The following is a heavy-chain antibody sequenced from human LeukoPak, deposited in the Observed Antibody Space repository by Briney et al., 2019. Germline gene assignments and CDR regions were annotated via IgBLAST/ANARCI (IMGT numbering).Heavy chain of an antibody. CDR1: GGSISSSSYY. D-gene: IGHD6-13*01. CDR2: IYYSGTT. J-gene: IGHJ6*02. Sequence: SETLSLTCTVSGGSISSSSYYWGWIRQPPGKGLEWIGSIYYSGTTYYNPSLKSRVTISVDTSKNQFSLKLSSVTAADTAVYYCARGRGGSGGAAAYYYYYYGMDVWGQGTTVTVSS. CDR3: ARGRGGSGGAAAYYYYYYGMDV. V-gene: IGHV4-39*07.